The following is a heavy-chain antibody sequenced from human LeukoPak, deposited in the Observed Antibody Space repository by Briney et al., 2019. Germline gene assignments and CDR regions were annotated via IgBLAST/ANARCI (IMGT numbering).Heavy chain of an antibody. J-gene: IGHJ4*02. CDR3: AKGLKVTTTYGGDY. D-gene: IGHD4-17*01. V-gene: IGHV3-23*01. Sequence: GGSLTLSCAASGFTFSSYYMSWIRQAPGRGLEWVADISTSGGNTYYADSVKGRFTISRDNSKNTLYLQMTSLRAEDTAVYYCAKGLKVTTTYGGDYWGQGTLVPVSS. CDR1: GFTFSSYY. CDR2: ISTSGGNT.